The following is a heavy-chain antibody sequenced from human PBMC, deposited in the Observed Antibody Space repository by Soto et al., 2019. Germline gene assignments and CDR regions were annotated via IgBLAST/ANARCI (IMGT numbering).Heavy chain of an antibody. D-gene: IGHD2-2*02. CDR1: VGSFSVYY. CDR3: ARGYQPLLYRPGKFFDY. V-gene: IGHV4-34*01. CDR2: INHSGST. Sequence: PSETLSFTCAFYVGSFSVYYWSWIRQPPGKGLDWIGEINHSGSTNYNPSLKSRVTISVDTSKNQFSLKLRSVTAADTAVYYCARGYQPLLYRPGKFFDYWGQGTMVTVSS. J-gene: IGHJ4*02.